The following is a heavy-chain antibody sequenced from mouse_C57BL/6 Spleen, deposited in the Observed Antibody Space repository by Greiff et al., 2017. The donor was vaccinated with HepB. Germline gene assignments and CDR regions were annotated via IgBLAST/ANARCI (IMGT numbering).Heavy chain of an antibody. J-gene: IGHJ4*01. CDR3: ARNGYFYAMDY. CDR1: GFTFSDYG. CDR2: ISSGSSTI. V-gene: IGHV5-17*01. D-gene: IGHD2-3*01. Sequence: EVKLEESGGGLVKPGGSLKLSCAASGFTFSDYGMHWVRQAPEKGLEWVAYISSGSSTIYYADTVKGRFTISRDNAKNTLFLQMTSLRSEDTAMYYCARNGYFYAMDYWGQGTSVTVSS.